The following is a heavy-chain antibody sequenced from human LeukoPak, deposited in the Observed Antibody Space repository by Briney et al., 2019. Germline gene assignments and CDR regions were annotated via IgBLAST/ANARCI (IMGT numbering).Heavy chain of an antibody. J-gene: IGHJ5*02. D-gene: IGHD5-18*01. V-gene: IGHV1-69*13. CDR1: GGTFSSYA. Sequence: EASVKVSCKASGGTFSSYAISWVRQAPGQGLEWMRGIIPIFGTANYAQKFQGRVTITADESTSTAYMELSSLRSEDTAVYYCARDLPLGGYSYGWKGWFDPWGQGTLVTVSS. CDR2: IIPIFGTA. CDR3: ARDLPLGGYSYGWKGWFDP.